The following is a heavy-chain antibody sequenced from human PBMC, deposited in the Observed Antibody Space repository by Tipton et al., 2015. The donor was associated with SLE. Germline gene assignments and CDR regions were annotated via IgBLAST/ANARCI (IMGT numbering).Heavy chain of an antibody. V-gene: IGHV4-38-2*02. J-gene: IGHJ6*03. Sequence: TLSLTCTVSGYSISSGYYWGWIRQPPGKGLEWIGSIYYSGGTYYNPSLKSRVTISVDTSKNQFSLKLSSVTAADTAVYYCARGPRDYYYYMDVWGKGTTVTVSS. CDR2: IYYSGGT. CDR1: GYSISSGYY. CDR3: ARGPRDYYYYMDV.